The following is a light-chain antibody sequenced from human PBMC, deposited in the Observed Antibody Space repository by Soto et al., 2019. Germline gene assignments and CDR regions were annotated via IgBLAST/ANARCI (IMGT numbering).Light chain of an antibody. CDR3: QQYGSSPQR. J-gene: IGKJ1*01. Sequence: EIVLTQSPGTLSLSPGERATLSCRASQSVSSSYLAWYQQKPGQAPRLLIYGASSRATGIPDRFSGSGSGTDFTLTISRLEPEDVAVYYCQQYGSSPQRFGQGTKVDIK. CDR2: GAS. CDR1: QSVSSSY. V-gene: IGKV3-20*01.